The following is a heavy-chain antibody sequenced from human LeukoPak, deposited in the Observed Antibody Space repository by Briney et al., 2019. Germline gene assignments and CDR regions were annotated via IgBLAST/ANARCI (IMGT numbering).Heavy chain of an antibody. CDR3: ARATTATTGFGYFDS. D-gene: IGHD4-17*01. CDR1: DDSLISGTYY. CDR2: IHFTGST. V-gene: IGHV4-31*03. J-gene: IGHJ4*02. Sequence: SQTLSLTCTVSDDSLISGTYYWNWIRQYPGKALEWVGYIHFTGSTDYSPSLKSRGTISVDKSKNHFSLNVNSVTAADTAVYYCARATTATTGFGYFDSWGQGALVTVSS.